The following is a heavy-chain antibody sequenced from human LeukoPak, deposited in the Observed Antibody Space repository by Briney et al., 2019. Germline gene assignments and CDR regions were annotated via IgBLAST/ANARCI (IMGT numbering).Heavy chain of an antibody. CDR3: ARVGDGYNYDYYYYYYMDV. J-gene: IGHJ6*03. CDR1: GGSFSSYY. V-gene: IGHV4-59*01. D-gene: IGHD5-24*01. CDR2: IYYSGST. Sequence: SETLSLTCAVYGGSFSSYYWSWIRQPPGKGLEWIGYIYYSGSTNYNPSLKSRVTISVDTSKNQFSLKLSSVTAADTAVYYCARVGDGYNYDYYYYYYMDVWGKGTTVTVSS.